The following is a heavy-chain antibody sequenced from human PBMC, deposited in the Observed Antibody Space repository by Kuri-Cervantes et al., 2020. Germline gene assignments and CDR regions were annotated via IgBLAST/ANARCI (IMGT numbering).Heavy chain of an antibody. V-gene: IGHV3-9*01. J-gene: IGHJ6*02. Sequence: SLKISCAASGFTFDDYAMHWVRQAPGKGLEWVSGISWNSGSIGYADSVKGRFTISRDNAKNSLYLQMNSLRAEDTALYYCAKDVGSDYGGSYYGMEVWGQGTTVTVSS. CDR3: AKDVGSDYGGSYYGMEV. CDR1: GFTFDDYA. CDR2: ISWNSGSI. D-gene: IGHD4-23*01.